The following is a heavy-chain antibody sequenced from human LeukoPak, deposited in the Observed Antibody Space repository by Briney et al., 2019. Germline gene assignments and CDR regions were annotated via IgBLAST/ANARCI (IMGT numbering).Heavy chain of an antibody. D-gene: IGHD6-13*01. CDR1: GFTFSSYA. J-gene: IGHJ4*02. V-gene: IGHV3-64*01. CDR2: ISSNGGST. CDR3: ARSASSSWYGWRYYFDY. Sequence: GGSLRLSCAASGFTFSSYAMHWVRQAPGKGLEYVSAISSNGGSTYYANPVKGRFTISRDNSKNTLYLQMGSLRAEDMAVYYCARSASSSWYGWRYYFDYWGQGTLVTVSS.